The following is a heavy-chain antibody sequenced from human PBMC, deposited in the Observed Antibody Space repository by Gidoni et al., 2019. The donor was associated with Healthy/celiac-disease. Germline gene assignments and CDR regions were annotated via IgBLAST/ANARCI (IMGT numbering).Heavy chain of an antibody. CDR3: AKDYSGSDTYWYFDL. CDR1: GFTFRRDG. Sequence: QVQLVESGVGVVQPGRSMRLSCAASGFTFRRDGMHWVRQAPGQGLEWVAVISYDGSNKYYADSVKGRFTISRDNSKNTLYLQMNSLRAEDTAVYYCAKDYSGSDTYWYFDLWGRGTLVTVSS. J-gene: IGHJ2*01. CDR2: ISYDGSNK. V-gene: IGHV3-30*18. D-gene: IGHD1-26*01.